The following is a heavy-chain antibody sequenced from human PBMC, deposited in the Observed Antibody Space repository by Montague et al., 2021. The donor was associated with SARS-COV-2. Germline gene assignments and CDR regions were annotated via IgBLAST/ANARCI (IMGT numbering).Heavy chain of an antibody. CDR1: GFTFSYYP. V-gene: IGHV3-30*04. CDR2: DGSEV. Sequence: SLRLSCAASGFTFSYYPLHWVRQAPGKGLEWVAVDGSEVQYIDSVKGRFTISRDNSKNTLFLQVNSLRPEDTALYYCARDSYGSIDYWGQGTLVTVSS. J-gene: IGHJ4*02. D-gene: IGHD3-10*01. CDR3: ARDSYGSIDY.